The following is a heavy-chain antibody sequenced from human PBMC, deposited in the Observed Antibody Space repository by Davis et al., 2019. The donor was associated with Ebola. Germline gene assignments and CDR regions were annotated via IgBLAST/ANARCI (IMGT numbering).Heavy chain of an antibody. CDR1: GFTFSGSA. Sequence: GESLRLSCAASGFTFSGSAMHWVRQASGKGLEWVGRIRSKANSYATAYAASVKGRFTISRDDSKNTAYLQMNSLKTEDTAVYYCTSLVRGDFDYWGQGTLVTVSS. D-gene: IGHD2-21*01. CDR2: IRSKANSYAT. V-gene: IGHV3-73*01. CDR3: TSLVRGDFDY. J-gene: IGHJ4*02.